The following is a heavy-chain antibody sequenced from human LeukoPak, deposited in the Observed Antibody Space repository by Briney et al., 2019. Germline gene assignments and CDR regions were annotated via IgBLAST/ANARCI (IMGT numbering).Heavy chain of an antibody. J-gene: IGHJ4*02. CDR2: IYYSGGT. CDR3: ASITIFGVVPNPSDY. D-gene: IGHD3-3*01. V-gene: IGHV4-39*01. CDR1: GGSISSSSYY. Sequence: KPSETLSLTCTVSGGSISSSSYYWGWVRQPPGKGLEWIGSIYYSGGTYYNPSLKSRVTISVDTSKNQFSLKLSSVTAADTAVYYCASITIFGVVPNPSDYWGQGTLVTVSS.